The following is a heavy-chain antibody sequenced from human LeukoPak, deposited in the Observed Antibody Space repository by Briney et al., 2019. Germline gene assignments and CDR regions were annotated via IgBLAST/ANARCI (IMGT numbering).Heavy chain of an antibody. J-gene: IGHJ4*02. D-gene: IGHD1-1*01. Sequence: PGGSLRLSCAASGFTFSNAWMSWVRQAPGKRLEWVGRIRDNTDGGATDYAAPVKGRFTISRDDLKNTLYLQMNSLRAEDTAVYYCWNDGLDYWGQGTLVTVSS. V-gene: IGHV3-15*01. CDR2: IRDNTDGGAT. CDR1: GFTFSNAW. CDR3: WNDGLDY.